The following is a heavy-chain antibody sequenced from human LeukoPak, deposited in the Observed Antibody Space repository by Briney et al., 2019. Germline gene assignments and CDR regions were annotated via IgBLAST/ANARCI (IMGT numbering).Heavy chain of an antibody. Sequence: GRSLRLSCAASGFTFSSYAMHWVRQAPGKGLEWVSATSGSGGSTYYADSVKGRFTISRDNSKNTLYLQMNSLRAEDTAVYYCAKASAMIVVVSKHFDYWGQGTLVTVSS. D-gene: IGHD3-22*01. J-gene: IGHJ4*02. CDR3: AKASAMIVVVSKHFDY. CDR2: TSGSGGST. V-gene: IGHV3-23*01. CDR1: GFTFSSYA.